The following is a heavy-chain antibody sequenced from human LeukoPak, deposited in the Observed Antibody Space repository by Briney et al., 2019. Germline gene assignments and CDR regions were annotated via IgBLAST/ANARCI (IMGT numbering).Heavy chain of an antibody. J-gene: IGHJ4*02. CDR3: ARDYADYVGYFFFDY. CDR1: GFTFNNYA. CDR2: ISGGGETT. V-gene: IGHV3-23*01. D-gene: IGHD4-17*01. Sequence: GGSLRPSCAASGFTFNNYAMNWVRQAPGKGLEWVSSISGGGETTYYADSAKGRFTISRDNSQNTLYLQMNSLRAEDTAVYYCARDYADYVGYFFFDYWGLGTLVTVSS.